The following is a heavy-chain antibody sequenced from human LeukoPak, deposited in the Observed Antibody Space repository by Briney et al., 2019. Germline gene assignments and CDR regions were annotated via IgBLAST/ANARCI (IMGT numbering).Heavy chain of an antibody. CDR1: GGTFSSYA. CDR3: ARKTGGSSGWLAGPPDNYFDY. V-gene: IGHV1-69*13. J-gene: IGHJ4*02. CDR2: IIPIFGTA. D-gene: IGHD6-19*01. Sequence: ASVKVSCKASGGTFSSYAISWVRQAPGQGLEWMGGIIPIFGTANYAQKFQGRVTITADESTSTAYMELSSLRSGDTAVYYCARKTGGSSGWLAGPPDNYFDYWGQGTLVTVSS.